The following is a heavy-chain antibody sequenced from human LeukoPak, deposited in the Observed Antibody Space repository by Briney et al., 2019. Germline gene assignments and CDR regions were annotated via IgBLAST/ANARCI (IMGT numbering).Heavy chain of an antibody. CDR2: ISYDGSNK. V-gene: IGHV3-30-3*01. CDR3: ARDPDFCSSTSCHYYYYYYMDV. J-gene: IGHJ6*03. Sequence: PGRSLRLSCAASGFTFSSYAMHWVRQAPGKGLEWVAVISYDGSNKYYADSVKGRFTISRDNSKNTLYLQMNSLRAGDTAVYYCARDPDFCSSTSCHYYYYYYMDVWGKGTTVTVSS. CDR1: GFTFSSYA. D-gene: IGHD2-2*01.